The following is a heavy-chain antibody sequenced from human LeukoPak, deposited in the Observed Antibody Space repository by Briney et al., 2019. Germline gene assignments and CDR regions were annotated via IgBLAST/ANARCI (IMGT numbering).Heavy chain of an antibody. V-gene: IGHV1-18*01. CDR3: ASSRVAGPDLY. CDR2: ISAHNGNT. CDR1: GYTFSSYG. Sequence: ASVKVSCKASGYTFSSYGLSWVRQAPGQGLEWMGWISAHNGNTNCAQRFQGRLTMTTDTPTSTAYMELRSLTSGDTAVYYCASSRVAGPDLYWGQGTLVTVSS. D-gene: IGHD6-19*01. J-gene: IGHJ4*02.